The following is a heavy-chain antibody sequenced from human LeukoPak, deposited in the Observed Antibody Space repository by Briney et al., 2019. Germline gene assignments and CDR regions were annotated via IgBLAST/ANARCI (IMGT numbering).Heavy chain of an antibody. D-gene: IGHD3-9*01. V-gene: IGHV1-18*01. Sequence: ASVKVSCKASGYSFTAYVISWVRQAPGQGLEWMGWISTYNPNTNYAQKFQGRVTMTTDTSTSTVYMELRSLRSDDTAVYYCARSPARGYDILTNYNDYWGQGTLVTVPS. CDR1: GYSFTAYV. J-gene: IGHJ4*02. CDR2: ISTYNPNT. CDR3: ARSPARGYDILTNYNDY.